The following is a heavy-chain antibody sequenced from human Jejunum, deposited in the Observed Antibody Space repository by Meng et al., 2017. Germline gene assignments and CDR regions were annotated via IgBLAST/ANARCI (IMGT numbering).Heavy chain of an antibody. CDR1: VCTLSGSYC. Sequence: QATGPRPSQRRGPLSPPLALSVCTLSGSYCCSWVRQPPSKGLEWIGLIFHCGVTNSTSSLQSRVSISVDKSKNQFSLELSSVTAADTAVYYCSNYVWGSRPTGVLSWGQGTLVTVSS. V-gene: IGHV4-4*03. J-gene: IGHJ5*02. CDR3: SNYVWGSRPTGVLS. CDR2: IFHCGVT. D-gene: IGHD3-16*01.